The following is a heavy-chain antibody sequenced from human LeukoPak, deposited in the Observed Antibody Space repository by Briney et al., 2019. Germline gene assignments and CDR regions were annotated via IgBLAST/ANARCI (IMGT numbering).Heavy chain of an antibody. J-gene: IGHJ4*02. V-gene: IGHV3-48*04. Sequence: TGGSLRLSCAASGFTFSSYSMNWVRQAPGKGLEWVSYISSSSSTIYYADSVKGRFTISRDNAKNSLYLQMNSLRAEDTAVYYCARGPYYYDSSIIDYWGQGTLVTVSS. D-gene: IGHD3-22*01. CDR2: ISSSSSTI. CDR3: ARGPYYYDSSIIDY. CDR1: GFTFSSYS.